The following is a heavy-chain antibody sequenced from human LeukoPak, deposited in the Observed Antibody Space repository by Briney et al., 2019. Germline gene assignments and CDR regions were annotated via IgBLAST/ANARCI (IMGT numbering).Heavy chain of an antibody. CDR3: AKAEFGSGSYYISD. D-gene: IGHD3-10*01. CDR1: GFTFSSYS. CDR2: VSGSGDYT. V-gene: IGHV3-23*01. Sequence: GGSLRLSCAASGFTFSSYSMNWIRQAPGKGLEWVSAVSGSGDYTYYADSVKGRFTISRDNSKNTLYLHMNSLRAEDTAVFYCAKAEFGSGSYYISDWGQGTLVTVSS. J-gene: IGHJ4*02.